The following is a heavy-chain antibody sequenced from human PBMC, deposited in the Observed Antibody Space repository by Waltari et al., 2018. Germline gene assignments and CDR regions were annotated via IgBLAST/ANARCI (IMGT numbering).Heavy chain of an antibody. CDR1: GGTFSSYA. Sequence: QVQLVQSGAEVKKPGSSVKVSCKASGGTFSSYAISWVRQAPGQGLEWMGGIIPIFGTANCAQKFQGRVTITADESTSTAYMELSSLRSEDTAVYYCARTVGYCSSTSCWDFDYWGQGTLVTVSS. D-gene: IGHD2-2*01. CDR3: ARTVGYCSSTSCWDFDY. J-gene: IGHJ4*02. CDR2: IIPIFGTA. V-gene: IGHV1-69*01.